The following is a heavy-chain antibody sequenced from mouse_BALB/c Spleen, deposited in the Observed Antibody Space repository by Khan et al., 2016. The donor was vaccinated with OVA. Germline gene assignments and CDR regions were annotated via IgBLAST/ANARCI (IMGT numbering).Heavy chain of an antibody. CDR2: INTHSGVP. CDR3: ARGVDAYYRNDGGAMEY. V-gene: IGHV9-4*02. J-gene: IGHJ4*01. Sequence: QIQLVQSGPELKKPGETVRISCKASGYTFTTAGIQWVQKMPGKGLKWIGWINTHSGVPKYAEDFKGRFAFSLEISVNTAYLQITNLKYEDTATCFCARGVDAYYRNDGGAMEYWGQGTSVTVSA. CDR1: GYTFTTAG. D-gene: IGHD2-14*01.